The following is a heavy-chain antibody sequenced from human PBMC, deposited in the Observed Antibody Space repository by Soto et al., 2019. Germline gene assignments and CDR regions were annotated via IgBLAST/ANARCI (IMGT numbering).Heavy chain of an antibody. CDR1: GFTFSSYA. CDR3: ARELETDSNPPYYYYGMDV. Sequence: QVQLVESGGGVVQPGRSLRLSCAASGFTFSSYAMHWVRQAPGKGLEWVAVISYDGSNKYYADSVKGRFTISRDNSKNTLYLQMNSLRAEDTAVHYCARELETDSNPPYYYYGMDVWGQGTTVTVSS. J-gene: IGHJ6*02. CDR2: ISYDGSNK. D-gene: IGHD4-4*01. V-gene: IGHV3-30-3*01.